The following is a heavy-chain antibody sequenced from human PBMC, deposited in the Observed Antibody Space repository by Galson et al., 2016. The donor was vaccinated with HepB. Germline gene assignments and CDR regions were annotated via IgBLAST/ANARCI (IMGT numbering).Heavy chain of an antibody. V-gene: IGHV3-13*01. CDR1: GFTFSGYD. CDR2: IGIAGDT. CDR3: GRAYHPYDSSGYHFDF. J-gene: IGHJ4*02. D-gene: IGHD3-22*01. Sequence: SLRLSCATSGFTFSGYDMHWVRQATGKGLEWVSAIGIAGDTYYPGSVEGRFTISRENAKNSSFLQMNSLRAADTAVYYCGRAYHPYDSSGYHFDFWGQGTPVTVSS.